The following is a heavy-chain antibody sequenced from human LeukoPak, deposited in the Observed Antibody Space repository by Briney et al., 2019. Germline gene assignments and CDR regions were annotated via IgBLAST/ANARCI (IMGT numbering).Heavy chain of an antibody. D-gene: IGHD6-19*01. J-gene: IGHJ6*03. CDR3: AASDYYYYYMDV. CDR2: INHSGTT. Sequence: PSETLSLTCAVYSGSFSNYYWNWIRQPPGKGLEWIGEINHSGTTNYNPSLKSRVTISVDTSKNQFSLNLTSVTAADTAMYYCAASDYYYYYMDVWGRGTPVTVSS. CDR1: SGSFSNYY. V-gene: IGHV4-34*01.